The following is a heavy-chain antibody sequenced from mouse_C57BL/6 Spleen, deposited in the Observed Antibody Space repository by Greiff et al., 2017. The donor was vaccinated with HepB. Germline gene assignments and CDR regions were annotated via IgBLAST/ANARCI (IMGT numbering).Heavy chain of an antibody. CDR2: IYPSDSET. D-gene: IGHD1-1*01. J-gene: IGHJ2*01. V-gene: IGHV1-61*01. CDR1: GYTFTSYW. CDR3: ARRLYGSSDY. Sequence: QVQLQQPGAELVRPGSSVKLSCKASGYTFTSYWMDWVKQRPGQGLEWIGNIYPSDSETHYNQKFKDKATLTVDKSSSTAYMRLSSLTSEDSAVYYCARRLYGSSDYWGQGTTLTVSS.